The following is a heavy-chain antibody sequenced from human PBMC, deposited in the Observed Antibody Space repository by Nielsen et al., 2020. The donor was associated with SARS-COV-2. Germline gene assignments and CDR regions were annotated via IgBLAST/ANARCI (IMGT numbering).Heavy chain of an antibody. CDR3: ARAGLGYYGSGSYYKFHY. CDR2: IRGTDDST. Sequence: GESLKISCAASGFIFSTYGMSWVRQAPGKGLEWVAAIRGTDDSTDYADSVKGRFTISRDNSKNTLYLQMNSLRAEDTAVYYCARAGLGYYGSGSYYKFHYWGQGTLVTVSS. CDR1: GFIFSTYG. V-gene: IGHV3-23*01. J-gene: IGHJ4*02. D-gene: IGHD3-10*01.